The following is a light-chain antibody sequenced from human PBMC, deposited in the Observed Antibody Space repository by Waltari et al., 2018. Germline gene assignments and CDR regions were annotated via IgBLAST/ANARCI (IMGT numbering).Light chain of an antibody. V-gene: IGKV3-11*01. CDR3: QQRSEWPRT. Sequence: EIVLTQSPATLSLSPWEKASLSCTASQSVSIYLAWYQQKPGQAPRLLIYDASNRATGIPARFSGRGSGTDFTLTINSLEPEDFAVYYCQQRSEWPRTFGGGTRVEIK. CDR2: DAS. CDR1: QSVSIY. J-gene: IGKJ4*01.